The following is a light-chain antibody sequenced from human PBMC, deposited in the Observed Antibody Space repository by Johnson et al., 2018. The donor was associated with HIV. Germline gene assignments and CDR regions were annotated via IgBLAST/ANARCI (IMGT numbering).Light chain of an antibody. Sequence: QSVLTQPPSVSAAPGQKVTISCSGSSSNIGNNYVSWYQQLPGTAPKLLIYDHNKRPSGIPDRFSGSKSGTSATLCITGLQTGDEADYYCGTWDSSLSAVFGTGTKVTVL. CDR1: SSNIGNNY. CDR2: DHN. CDR3: GTWDSSLSAV. J-gene: IGLJ1*01. V-gene: IGLV1-51*01.